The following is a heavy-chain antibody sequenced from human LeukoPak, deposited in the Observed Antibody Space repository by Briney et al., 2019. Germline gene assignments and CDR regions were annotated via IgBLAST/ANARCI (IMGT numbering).Heavy chain of an antibody. CDR2: TKSKTDGGTT. Sequence: GGSLRLSCAASGFTFSNAWMSWVRQAPGKGLEWVGRTKSKTDGGTTDYAAPVKGRFTITRDDSKNTLYLQMNSLKTEDPPVYYCTTDPYYNGSGSYYSPGSDPWGQGTWVTVS. D-gene: IGHD3-10*01. CDR3: TTDPYYNGSGSYYSPGSDP. CDR1: GFTFSNAW. J-gene: IGHJ5*02. V-gene: IGHV3-15*01.